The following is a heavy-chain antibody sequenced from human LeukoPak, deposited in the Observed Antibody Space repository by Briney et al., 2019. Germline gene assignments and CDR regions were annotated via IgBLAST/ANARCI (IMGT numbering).Heavy chain of an antibody. CDR1: GGSISSYY. D-gene: IGHD3-10*01. CDR3: AKSNGYGLIDI. Sequence: SETLSLTCTVSGGSISSYYWSWIRQPPGKGLEWIGNISYSGSTYYGPSLKSRLTISLDTSRNQFSLKLNSVTAADTAVYYCAKSNGYGLIDIWGQGTMVTVSS. J-gene: IGHJ3*02. V-gene: IGHV4-59*12. CDR2: ISYSGST.